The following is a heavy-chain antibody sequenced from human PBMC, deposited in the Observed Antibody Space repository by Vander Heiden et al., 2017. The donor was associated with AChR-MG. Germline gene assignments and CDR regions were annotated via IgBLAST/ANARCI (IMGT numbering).Heavy chain of an antibody. CDR1: GFISSAYS. J-gene: IGHJ4*02. V-gene: IGHV3-48*02. Sequence: EVQLVQSGGGLVQRGGSLRHPCAVSGFISSAYSMNWVRQAPGKGPEWVSYSSSSSTTIYYADSVKGRFTISRDNAKNSLYLQMGSLRDEDTAVYYCARDDSQGPRAGGYYFEYWGLGTLVSVSS. D-gene: IGHD3-16*01. CDR3: ARDDSQGPRAGGYYFEY. CDR2: SSSSSTTI.